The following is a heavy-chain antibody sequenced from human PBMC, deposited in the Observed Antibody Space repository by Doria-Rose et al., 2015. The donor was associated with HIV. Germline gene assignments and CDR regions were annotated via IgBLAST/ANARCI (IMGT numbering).Heavy chain of an antibody. V-gene: IGHV2-26*01. CDR1: GVSLSSPGMG. Sequence: QVQLVQSGPVLVKPTETLTLTCTVSGVSLSSPGMGVSWIRQPPGKALEWLANIFSDDEISYNTSLKSRLTISRDTSKSQVVLTMTDMDPVDTATYYCARIKSSRWYHKYYFDFWGQGTLVIVSA. CDR3: ARIKSSRWYHKYYFDF. CDR2: IFSDDEI. J-gene: IGHJ4*02. D-gene: IGHD6-13*01.